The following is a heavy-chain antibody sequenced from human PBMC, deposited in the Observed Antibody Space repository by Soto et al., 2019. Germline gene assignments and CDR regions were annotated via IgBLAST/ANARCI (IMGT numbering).Heavy chain of an antibody. V-gene: IGHV1-8*01. J-gene: IGHJ6*03. Sequence: ASVKVSCKASGYTFTNYDINWVRQATGQGLEWMGWMNPNSGDTGYAQNFQGRVTMTRNTSISTAYMELSSLRSEDTAVYYCATVSAWQFYFFMDVXGKGTTVTVSS. D-gene: IGHD6-19*01. CDR1: GYTFTNYD. CDR3: ATVSAWQFYFFMDV. CDR2: MNPNSGDT.